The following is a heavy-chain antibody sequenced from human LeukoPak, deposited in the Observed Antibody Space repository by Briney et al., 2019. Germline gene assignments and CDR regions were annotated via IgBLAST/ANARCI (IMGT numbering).Heavy chain of an antibody. CDR1: GFSLSGYW. Sequence: GGSLRLSCAASGFSLSGYWMHWVRQAPGKGLVWVSRIGPDGTGMTYADSVKGRFTISRDIAKNTVYLQMNSLRAEDAAVYYCAPPGAGPIDYWGQGTLVTVSS. D-gene: IGHD6-19*01. CDR3: APPGAGPIDY. V-gene: IGHV3-74*01. J-gene: IGHJ4*02. CDR2: IGPDGTGM.